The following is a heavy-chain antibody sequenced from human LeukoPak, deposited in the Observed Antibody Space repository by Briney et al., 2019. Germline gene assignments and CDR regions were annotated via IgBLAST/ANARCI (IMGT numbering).Heavy chain of an antibody. CDR2: TYYRSKWYN. CDR1: GDSVSSNSAA. Sequence: SQTLSLTCAISGDSVSSNSAAWNWIRQSPSRGLEWLGRTYYRSKWYNDYAVSVKSRITINPDTSKNQFSLQLNSVTPEDTAVYYCARSGEQQLVRYYYYYGMDVWGKGTTVTVSS. D-gene: IGHD6-13*01. V-gene: IGHV6-1*01. J-gene: IGHJ6*04. CDR3: ARSGEQQLVRYYYYYGMDV.